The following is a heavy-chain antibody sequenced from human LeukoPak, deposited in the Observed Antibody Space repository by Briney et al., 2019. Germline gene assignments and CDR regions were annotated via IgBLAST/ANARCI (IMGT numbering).Heavy chain of an antibody. V-gene: IGHV4-4*07. CDR1: GGSIRTYY. Sequence: SETLSLTCTVSGGSIRTYYWSWIRQPAGKALEWIGRIHTSGSTDYNPSLESRVSMSVDTSKNQFSLKLRSVTAADTAVYYCAREGSMTARPFVSIHYWGQGTLVTVSS. CDR2: IHTSGST. CDR3: AREGSMTARPFVSIHY. J-gene: IGHJ4*02. D-gene: IGHD6-6*01.